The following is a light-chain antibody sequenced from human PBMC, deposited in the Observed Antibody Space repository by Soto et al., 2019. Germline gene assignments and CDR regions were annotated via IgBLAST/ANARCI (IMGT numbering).Light chain of an antibody. CDR3: QSYDSSLSGYV. V-gene: IGLV1-40*01. CDR2: GNS. Sequence: QSVLTQPRSVSGAPGQRVTISCTGSSSNIGAGYDVHWYQQLPGTAPKLLIYGNSNRPSGVPDRFSGSKSGTSASLAITGLQAEDEAVYYCQSYDSSLSGYVFGTGTKVTVL. CDR1: SSNIGAGYD. J-gene: IGLJ1*01.